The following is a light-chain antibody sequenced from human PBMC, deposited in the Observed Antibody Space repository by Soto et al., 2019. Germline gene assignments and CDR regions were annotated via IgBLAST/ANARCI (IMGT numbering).Light chain of an antibody. J-gene: IGKJ2*01. V-gene: IGKV1-39*01. CDR1: QSISSY. Sequence: DLQMTQSPSSLSASVGDRITITCRASQSISSYLGWYQQKPGKAPNLLIYAATSLQSGVPSRFSGSGSGTDFTLTISSLQPEDFATYYCQQSYTTPFTFGQGTKLEIK. CDR3: QQSYTTPFT. CDR2: AAT.